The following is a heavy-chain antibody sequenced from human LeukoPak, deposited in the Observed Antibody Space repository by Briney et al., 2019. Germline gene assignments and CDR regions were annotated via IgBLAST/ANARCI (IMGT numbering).Heavy chain of an antibody. D-gene: IGHD3-10*01. CDR3: AREGYYGSGSPPSLYFDY. CDR2: TSSDLNVK. V-gene: IGHV3-30-3*01. J-gene: IGHJ4*02. CDR1: GFTFRNYV. Sequence: GGSLRLSCAASGFTFRNYVIHWVRRAPGKGLEWVAVTSSDLNVKLYADSVKGRFTISRDNSRSTLYLQMDSLRPEDTAIYYCAREGYYGSGSPPSLYFDYWGQGTLVTVSS.